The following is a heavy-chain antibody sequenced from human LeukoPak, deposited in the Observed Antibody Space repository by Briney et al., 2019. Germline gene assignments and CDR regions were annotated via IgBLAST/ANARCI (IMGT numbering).Heavy chain of an antibody. CDR2: ISAYNGNT. CDR1: GYTFTSYG. D-gene: IGHD3-22*01. Sequence: GASVKVSCKASGYTFTSYGISWVRQAPGQGLEWMGWISAYNGNTNYAQKLQGRVTMTTDTSTSTAYMELRSLRSDDTAVYYCARIYYDSSGYYSFIDYWGQGTLVTVSS. J-gene: IGHJ4*02. V-gene: IGHV1-18*01. CDR3: ARIYYDSSGYYSFIDY.